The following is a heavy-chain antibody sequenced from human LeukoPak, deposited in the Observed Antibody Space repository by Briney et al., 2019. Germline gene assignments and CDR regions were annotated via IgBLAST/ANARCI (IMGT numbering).Heavy chain of an antibody. CDR1: RGSISSGSYY. D-gene: IGHD4-11*01. V-gene: IGHV4-61*02. J-gene: IGHJ6*03. CDR2: IYTSGST. Sequence: SETLSLTCTVSRGSISSGSYYWSWIRQPAGKGLEWIGRIYTSGSTNYSPSLKSRVTISVDTSKNQFSLKLSSVTAADTAVYYCARARYSNYGDYYYMDVWGKGTTVTVSS. CDR3: ARARYSNYGDYYYMDV.